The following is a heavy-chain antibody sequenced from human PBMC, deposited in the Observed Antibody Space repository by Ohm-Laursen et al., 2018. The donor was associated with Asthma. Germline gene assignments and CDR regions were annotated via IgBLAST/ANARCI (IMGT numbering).Heavy chain of an antibody. D-gene: IGHD5-12*01. Sequence: SLRLSCAASGFTFSSYAMSWVRQAPGKGLECVSAIIGSGADTCYADSVKGRFTISRDNSKNTLYLQMNSLRAEDTAVYYCARVLGSGYDFYYYGMDVWGQGTTVTVSS. CDR2: IIGSGADT. CDR1: GFTFSSYA. J-gene: IGHJ6*02. CDR3: ARVLGSGYDFYYYGMDV. V-gene: IGHV3-23*01.